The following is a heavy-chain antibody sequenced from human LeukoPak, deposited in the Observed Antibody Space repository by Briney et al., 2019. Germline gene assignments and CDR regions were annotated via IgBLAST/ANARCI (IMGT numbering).Heavy chain of an antibody. D-gene: IGHD4-11*01. CDR3: AKGGHYSFFDY. J-gene: IGHJ4*02. V-gene: IGHV3-23*01. CDR2: ISGSGADR. CDR1: GFTFSSYA. Sequence: GGSLRLSCAASGFTFSSYAMSWVRQAPGKGLEWVSAISGSGADRYYADSVKGRFTISRDNSKNTHYLQMSSLRAEDTGIYYCAKGGHYSFFDYWGQGTLVTVSS.